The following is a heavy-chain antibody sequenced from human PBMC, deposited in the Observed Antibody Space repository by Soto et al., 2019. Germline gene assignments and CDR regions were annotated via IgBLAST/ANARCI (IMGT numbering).Heavy chain of an antibody. V-gene: IGHV4-39*01. CDR3: ARRECSGGTCSFDP. CDR2: IHYTGST. J-gene: IGHJ5*02. CDR1: GGSISSSNYY. Sequence: ETLSLTCTVSGGSISSSNYYRAWIRQPPGKGLEWIGSIHYTGSTYHNPSLKSRVTISVDTSKNQFSLKLTSVSATDTAVYYCARRECSGGTCSFDPWGQGTLVTVSS. D-gene: IGHD2-15*01.